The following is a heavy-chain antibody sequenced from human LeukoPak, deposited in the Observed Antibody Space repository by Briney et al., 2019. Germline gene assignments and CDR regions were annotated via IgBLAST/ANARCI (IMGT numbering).Heavy chain of an antibody. V-gene: IGHV4-34*01. J-gene: IGHJ4*02. CDR1: GGSFSGYY. D-gene: IGHD3/OR15-3a*01. CDR3: ARKMDWAPFDY. CDR2: INHSGST. Sequence: SETLSLTCAVYGGSFSGYYWSWIRQPPGKGLEWIGEINHSGSTNYNPSLKSRVTISVDTSKSQFSLKLSSVTAADTAVYYCARKMDWAPFDYWGQGTLVTVSS.